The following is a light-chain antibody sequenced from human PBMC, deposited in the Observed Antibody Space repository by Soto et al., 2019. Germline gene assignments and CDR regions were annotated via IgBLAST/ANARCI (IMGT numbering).Light chain of an antibody. CDR3: CSYAGXYV. J-gene: IGLJ1*01. V-gene: IGLV2-23*01. CDR2: EGS. CDR1: SSDVRRYNL. Sequence: QSVLTQPASVSGSPGQSITISCTGTSSDVRRYNLVSWYQQHPGKAPKLMIYEGSKRPSGVSNRFSGSKSGNTASLTISGLQAEDEADYYCCSYAGXYVFGTGTKVTVL.